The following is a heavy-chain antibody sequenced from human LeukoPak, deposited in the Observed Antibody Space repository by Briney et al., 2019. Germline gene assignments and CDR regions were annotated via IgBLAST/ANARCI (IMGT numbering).Heavy chain of an antibody. CDR3: ARGRYDILTGYLTAFDI. CDR2: IYPGDSDT. J-gene: IGHJ3*02. CDR1: GYSFTSYW. D-gene: IGHD3-9*01. Sequence: GESLKISCKGSGYSFTSYWIGWVRQMPGKGPEWMGIIYPGDSDTRYSPSFQGQVTISADKSISTAYLQWSSLKASDTAMYYCARGRYDILTGYLTAFDIWGQGTMVTVSS. V-gene: IGHV5-51*01.